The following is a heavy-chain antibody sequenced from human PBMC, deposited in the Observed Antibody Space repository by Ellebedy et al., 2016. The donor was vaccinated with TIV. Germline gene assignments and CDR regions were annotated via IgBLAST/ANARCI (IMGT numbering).Heavy chain of an antibody. Sequence: KVSCKGSGYSFTSYWIAWVRQMPGKGLEWMGIIYPGDSDTRYSPSFQGQVTISADKSISTAYLQWSSLKASDTAMYYCARLSNDYGDYWGQGTLVTVSS. CDR1: GYSFTSYW. CDR3: ARLSNDYGDY. J-gene: IGHJ4*02. V-gene: IGHV5-51*01. CDR2: IYPGDSDT.